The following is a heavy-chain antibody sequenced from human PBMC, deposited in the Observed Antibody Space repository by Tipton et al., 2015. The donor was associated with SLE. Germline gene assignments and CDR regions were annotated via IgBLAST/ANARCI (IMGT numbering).Heavy chain of an antibody. Sequence: LRLSCTVSGGSISSGDYYWSWIRQPPGKGLEWIGFIYYSGNTYYKTSLKSRVTISLDTSKNQFSLNLSSATAADTAVYYCARDRGRTDYWGQGTLVTVSS. CDR3: ARDRGRTDY. J-gene: IGHJ4*02. V-gene: IGHV4-30-4*01. CDR1: GGSISSGDYY. D-gene: IGHD3-16*01. CDR2: IYYSGNT.